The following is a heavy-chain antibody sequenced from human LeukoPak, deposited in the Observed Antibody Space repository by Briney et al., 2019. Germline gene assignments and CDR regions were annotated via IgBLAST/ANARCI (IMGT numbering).Heavy chain of an antibody. V-gene: IGHV3-74*01. D-gene: IGHD6-6*01. CDR1: VVTFSSYL. Sequence: RGSLRLSWAASVVTFSSYLMHWVRQAPGKGLVLFSRINSDGSSPSYADSVKGRFTISRDNAKNTLYLQMNSLRAEDTAVYYCARTPQGSSSYDEGYFDYWGQGTLVTVSS. J-gene: IGHJ4*02. CDR2: INSDGSSP. CDR3: ARTPQGSSSYDEGYFDY.